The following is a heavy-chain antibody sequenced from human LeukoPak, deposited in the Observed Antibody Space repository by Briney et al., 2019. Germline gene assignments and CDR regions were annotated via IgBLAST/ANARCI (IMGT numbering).Heavy chain of an antibody. CDR2: VYYSGTT. J-gene: IGHJ5*02. D-gene: IGHD3-10*01. V-gene: IGHV4-39*07. CDR1: GDSISLSFYY. CDR3: ARGPYYGSGSYGWFDP. Sequence: SETLSLTCSVSGDSISLSFYYWGWIRQPPGKALEWIGSVYYSGTTSYNPSLKSRVTISVDMSKNHFSLRLRSVTAADTAMYYCARGPYYGSGSYGWFDPWGQGTLVTVSS.